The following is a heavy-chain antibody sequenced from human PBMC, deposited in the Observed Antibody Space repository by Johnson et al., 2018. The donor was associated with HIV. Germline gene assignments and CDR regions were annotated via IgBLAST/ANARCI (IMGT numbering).Heavy chain of an antibody. CDR2: ISCGGCT. J-gene: IGHJ3*02. Sequence: VHLVESGGGLIQPGGSLRLSCAASGFTVSSNYMSWVRQAPGKGLEWVSVISCGGCTYYADSVKGRFTISRANSKNTLYLQMNSLRAEDPAVFYCARAYNDAFDIWGQGTMVTVSS. V-gene: IGHV3-66*03. D-gene: IGHD5-24*01. CDR1: GFTVSSNY. CDR3: ARAYNDAFDI.